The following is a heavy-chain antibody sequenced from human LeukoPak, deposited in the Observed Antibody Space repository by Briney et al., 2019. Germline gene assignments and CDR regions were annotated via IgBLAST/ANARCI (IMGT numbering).Heavy chain of an antibody. CDR3: ARDRTGPTARIPNYFDH. D-gene: IGHD4-17*01. CDR1: GITFSSFW. Sequence: RGSLRLSCAASGITFSSFWMSWVRQAPGKGLEWVANTKQDGSEKYYVDSVKGRYTISRDNAKNSVYLQMNSLRAEDTAVYYCARDRTGPTARIPNYFDHWGQGTLVTVSS. J-gene: IGHJ4*02. V-gene: IGHV3-7*04. CDR2: TKQDGSEK.